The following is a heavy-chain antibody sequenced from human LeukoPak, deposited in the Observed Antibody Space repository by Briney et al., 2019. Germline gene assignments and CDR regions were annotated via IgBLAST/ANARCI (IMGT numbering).Heavy chain of an antibody. CDR3: ARGNYDLWSGHRYYYYMDV. V-gene: IGHV1-18*01. D-gene: IGHD3-3*01. CDR2: ISAYNGNT. CDR1: VYTFTSYG. J-gene: IGHJ6*03. Sequence: ASVKVSCKASVYTFTSYGISWVRQAPGQGLEWMGWISAYNGNTNYAQKLQGRVTMTTGTSTSTAYMELRSLRSDDTAVYYCARGNYDLWSGHRYYYYMDVWGKGTTVTVSS.